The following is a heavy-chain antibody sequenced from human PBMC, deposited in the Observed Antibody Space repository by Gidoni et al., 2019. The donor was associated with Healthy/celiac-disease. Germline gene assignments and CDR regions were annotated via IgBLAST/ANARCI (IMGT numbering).Heavy chain of an antibody. CDR1: GVTVRSYG. Sequence: VQLVESGGGVVQPGRARRLPCAASGVTVRSYGMHCVRQAPGTGLESVAVIWYDGINKSYAASVKGLFTISRDNSKHTLYLQMHSLRAEDTAVYYCASDLAVAGTGGDTYFQHWGQGTLVTVSS. J-gene: IGHJ1*01. CDR3: ASDLAVAGTGGDTYFQH. V-gene: IGHV3-33*01. D-gene: IGHD6-19*01. CDR2: IWYDGINK.